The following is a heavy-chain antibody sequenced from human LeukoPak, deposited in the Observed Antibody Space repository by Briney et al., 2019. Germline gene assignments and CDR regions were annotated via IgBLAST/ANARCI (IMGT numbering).Heavy chain of an antibody. V-gene: IGHV3-48*04. CDR1: GFTFSSYA. CDR2: ISSGSSTI. Sequence: PGRSLRLSCAASGFTFSSYAMHWVRQAPGKGLEWVSYISSGSSTIYYADSVKGRFTISRDNARNSLYLQMNSLRAEDTAVYYCARGRGIAAAALLFDYWGQGTLVTVSA. J-gene: IGHJ4*02. D-gene: IGHD6-13*01. CDR3: ARGRGIAAAALLFDY.